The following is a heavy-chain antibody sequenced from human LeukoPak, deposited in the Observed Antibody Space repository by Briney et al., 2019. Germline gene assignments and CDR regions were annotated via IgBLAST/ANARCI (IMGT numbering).Heavy chain of an antibody. CDR3: AELGITMIGGV. J-gene: IGHJ6*04. CDR1: GFTLSSYA. D-gene: IGHD3-10*02. CDR2: ISVSGNT. Sequence: GGSLRLSCAASGFTLSSYAMSWVRQGPGKGLEWVSAISVSGNTYHADSVKGRFTISRDHAKNSLYLQMNSLRAEDTAVYYCAELGITMIGGVWGKGTTVTISS. V-gene: IGHV3-23*01.